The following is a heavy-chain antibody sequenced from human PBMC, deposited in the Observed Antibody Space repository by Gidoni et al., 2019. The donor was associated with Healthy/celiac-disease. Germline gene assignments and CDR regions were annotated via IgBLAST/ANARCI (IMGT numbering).Heavy chain of an antibody. CDR2: IIRIFGTA. Sequence: QVQLVQSGAELKKPGSSVKVSCNASGGSFSSYATSWVRQAPGQGLEWMGGIIRIFGTANYAQKFQGRVTITADESKSTAYMELSRLRSEDTAVYYCARGAARRYYYDSSGYNDWGQGTLVTVSS. CDR3: ARGAARRYYYDSSGYND. CDR1: GGSFSSYA. J-gene: IGHJ4*02. D-gene: IGHD3-22*01. V-gene: IGHV1-69*01.